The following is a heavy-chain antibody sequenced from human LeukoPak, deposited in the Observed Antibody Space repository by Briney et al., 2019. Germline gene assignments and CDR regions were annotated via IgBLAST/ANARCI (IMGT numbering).Heavy chain of an antibody. V-gene: IGHV1-69*13. Sequence: GASVKVSCKASGYTFTSYAMNWVRQAPGQGLEWMGGIIPIFGTPHYAQKFQDRVTITADESTSTAYMELSSLRSEDTAVYYCARFGHYGGNGVYWGQGTLVTVSS. CDR2: IIPIFGTP. CDR1: GYTFTSYA. J-gene: IGHJ4*02. CDR3: ARFGHYGGNGVY. D-gene: IGHD4-23*01.